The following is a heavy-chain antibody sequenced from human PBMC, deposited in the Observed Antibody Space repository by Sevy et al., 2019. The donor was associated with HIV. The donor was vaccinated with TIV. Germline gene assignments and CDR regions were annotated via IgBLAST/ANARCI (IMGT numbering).Heavy chain of an antibody. J-gene: IGHJ4*02. CDR3: ARMGDYYDSSGYYPLKF. CDR2: INPNSGGT. CDR1: GYTFIAYD. Sequence: ASVKVSCKASGYTFIAYDIHWVRQAPGQGLEWMGWINPNSGGTYFAKKFQDSVTLTTDTSVNTAYMELRSMRFDDTAVYYCARMGDYYDSSGYYPLKFWGQGTLVTVSS. D-gene: IGHD3-22*01. V-gene: IGHV1-2*02.